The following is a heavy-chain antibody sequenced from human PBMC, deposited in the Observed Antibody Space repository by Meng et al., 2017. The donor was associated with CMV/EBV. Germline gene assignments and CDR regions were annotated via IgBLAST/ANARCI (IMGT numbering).Heavy chain of an antibody. Sequence: GSLRLSCAVYGGSFSGYYWSWIRQPPGKGLEWIGEINHSGSTNYNPSLKSRVTISVDTSKNQFSLKLSSVTAADTAVYYCARAPIYCSSTSCYGAGGMDVWGQGTTVTVSS. CDR2: INHSGST. D-gene: IGHD2-2*01. CDR3: ARAPIYCSSTSCYGAGGMDV. V-gene: IGHV4-34*01. J-gene: IGHJ6*02. CDR1: GGSFSGYY.